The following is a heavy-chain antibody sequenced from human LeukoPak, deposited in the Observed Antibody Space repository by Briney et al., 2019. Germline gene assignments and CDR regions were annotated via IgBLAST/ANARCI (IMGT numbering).Heavy chain of an antibody. J-gene: IGHJ4*02. CDR1: GGSISSSSYY. Sequence: KTSETLSLTCTVSGGSISSSSYYWSWIRQPAGKGLEWIGRIYTSGSTNYNPSLKSRVTMSVDTSKNQFSLKLSSVTAADTAIYYCARDRGSGCSDYWGQGTLVTVSS. CDR3: ARDRGSGCSDY. CDR2: IYTSGST. D-gene: IGHD6-19*01. V-gene: IGHV4-61*02.